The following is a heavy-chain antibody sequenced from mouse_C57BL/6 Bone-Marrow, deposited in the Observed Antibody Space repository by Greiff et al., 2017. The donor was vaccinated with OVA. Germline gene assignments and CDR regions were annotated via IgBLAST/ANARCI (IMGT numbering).Heavy chain of an antibody. CDR1: GFNIKNTY. Sequence: VQLQQSVAELVRPGASVKLSCTASGFNIKNTYMHWVKQRPEQGLEWIGRIDPANGNTKYTPKFQGKATITADTSSNTAYLQLSSLTSEDTAIYDCAADYGSSYGYFDVWGTGTAVTGTS. D-gene: IGHD1-1*01. J-gene: IGHJ1*03. V-gene: IGHV14-3*01. CDR2: IDPANGNT. CDR3: AADYGSSYGYFDV.